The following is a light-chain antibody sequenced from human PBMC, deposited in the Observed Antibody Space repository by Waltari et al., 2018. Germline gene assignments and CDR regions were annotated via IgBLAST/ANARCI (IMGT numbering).Light chain of an antibody. Sequence: DIVVTQSPDSLAVSLGERAPTNCKSSQRLFHTNNKNYLAWYQQNPGQPPKLLIYWASPRDSGVPDRFSGSGSGTDFTLAISSLQPEDVAVYYCQQYYATPNTFGQGTNVEIK. J-gene: IGKJ2*01. CDR2: WAS. CDR3: QQYYATPNT. V-gene: IGKV4-1*01. CDR1: QRLFHTNNKNY.